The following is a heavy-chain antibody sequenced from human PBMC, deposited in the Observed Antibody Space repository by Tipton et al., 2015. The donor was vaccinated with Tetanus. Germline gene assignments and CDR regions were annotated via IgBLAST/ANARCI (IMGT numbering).Heavy chain of an antibody. Sequence: SLRLSCAASGFSISTCYINWVRQAPGKGLEWVSVIYSGGDTFYADSVKGRFTISRDNSKNTVYLQMNSLRVEDTAVYYCVRDRAAAGGSDYWGQGTLVTV. J-gene: IGHJ4*02. D-gene: IGHD6-25*01. CDR1: GFSISTCY. CDR3: VRDRAAAGGSDY. CDR2: IYSGGDT. V-gene: IGHV3-53*01.